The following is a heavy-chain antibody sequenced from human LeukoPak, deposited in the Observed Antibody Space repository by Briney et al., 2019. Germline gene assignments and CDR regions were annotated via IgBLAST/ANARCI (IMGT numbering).Heavy chain of an antibody. Sequence: SETLSLTCTVSGGSISSYYWSWIRQPPGKGLEWIGYIYYSGSTNYNPSLKSRVTISVDTSKNQFSLKLSSVTAADTAVYYCARAELDGGTDYWGQGTLVTVSS. CDR3: ARAELDGGTDY. CDR2: IYYSGST. D-gene: IGHD4-23*01. J-gene: IGHJ4*02. V-gene: IGHV4-59*01. CDR1: GGSISSYY.